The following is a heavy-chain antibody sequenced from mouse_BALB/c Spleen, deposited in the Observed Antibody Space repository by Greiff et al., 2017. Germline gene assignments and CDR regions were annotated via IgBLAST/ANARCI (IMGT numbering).Heavy chain of an antibody. Sequence: DVKLQESGGDLVKPGGSLKLSCAASGFTFSSYGMSWVRQTPDKRLEWVATISSGGSYTYYPDSVKGRFTISRDNAKNTLYLQMSSLKSEDTAMYYCARHGTTAYFDYWGQGTTLTVSS. J-gene: IGHJ2*01. CDR1: GFTFSSYG. CDR3: ARHGTTAYFDY. CDR2: ISSGGSYT. V-gene: IGHV5-6*02. D-gene: IGHD1-2*01.